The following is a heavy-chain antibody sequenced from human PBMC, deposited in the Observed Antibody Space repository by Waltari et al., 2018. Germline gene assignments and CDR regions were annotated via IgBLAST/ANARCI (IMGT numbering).Heavy chain of an antibody. CDR1: GYSISSGYY. CDR3: AIAAAGTSGLYYYYYIDV. D-gene: IGHD6-13*01. J-gene: IGHJ6*03. CDR2: IYHSVST. Sequence: QVQLQESGPGLVKPSETLSLTCAVSGYSISSGYYWAWIRQPPGTGLEWIGSIYHSVSTYYNPSLKSRVTISVDTSKNQFSLKLSSVTAADTAVYYCAIAAAGTSGLYYYYYIDVWGKGTTVTVSS. V-gene: IGHV4-38-2*01.